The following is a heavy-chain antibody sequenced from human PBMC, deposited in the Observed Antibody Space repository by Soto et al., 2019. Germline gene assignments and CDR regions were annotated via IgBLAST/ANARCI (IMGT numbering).Heavy chain of an antibody. CDR2: ISYSGSP. V-gene: IGHV4-59*01. D-gene: IGHD5-12*01. CDR1: GGSISSYY. J-gene: IGHJ3*02. CDR3: AREVPIWYSGYGDGAFDI. Sequence: SETLSLTCTVSGGSISSYYWSWIRQPPGKGLEWIGYISYSGSPNYNPTLKSRVTISVDISKRQFSLQVSSVTAADTAVYYCAREVPIWYSGYGDGAFDIWGQGTMVTVSS.